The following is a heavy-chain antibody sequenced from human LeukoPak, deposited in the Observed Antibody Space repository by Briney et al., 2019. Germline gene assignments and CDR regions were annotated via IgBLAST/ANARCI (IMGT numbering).Heavy chain of an antibody. CDR2: MDPTGSQK. V-gene: IGHV3-7*03. Sequence: GGSLRLSCADSQFTFTGSWMNWGRQAPGKGLEWVANMDPTGSQKRYVDSVKGRFTISKDNPGTSLYLDMHSLRAEDTAIYYCAIWTSGNYWGQGTLVTVSS. CDR3: AIWTSGNY. CDR1: QFTFTGSW. J-gene: IGHJ4*02. D-gene: IGHD1-1*01.